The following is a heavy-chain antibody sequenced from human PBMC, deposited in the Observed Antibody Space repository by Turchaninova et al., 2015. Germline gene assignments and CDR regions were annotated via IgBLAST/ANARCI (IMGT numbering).Heavy chain of an antibody. D-gene: IGHD5-24*01. CDR3: ARPQDGYNSYYYFDY. J-gene: IGHJ4*02. Sequence: QVQLVQSGAEVKKPGASVKVSCKASGYTFTGYYMPWVRQAPGQGLEWMGRFNPNSGGTNSAQKFQGRVTRTRDTSISTAYMELSRLRSDDTAVYYCARPQDGYNSYYYFDYWGQGTLVTVSS. CDR2: FNPNSGGT. V-gene: IGHV1-2*06. CDR1: GYTFTGYY.